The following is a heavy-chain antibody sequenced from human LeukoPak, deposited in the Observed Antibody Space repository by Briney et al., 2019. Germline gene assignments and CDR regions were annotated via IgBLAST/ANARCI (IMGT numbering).Heavy chain of an antibody. D-gene: IGHD2-15*01. CDR1: SGSIFSSNW. V-gene: IGHV4-4*02. CDR3: ARYLKYCFRSVCRGFDY. CDR2: IFHSGST. J-gene: IGHJ4*02. Sequence: SGTLSLTCAVSSGSIFSSNWWSWVRQPPGKGLEWIGQIFHSGSTSYSPSLKSRVTISVDTSKNQFSLKLSFVTAADTAVYYCARYLKYCFRSVCRGFDYWGQGTLVTVSS.